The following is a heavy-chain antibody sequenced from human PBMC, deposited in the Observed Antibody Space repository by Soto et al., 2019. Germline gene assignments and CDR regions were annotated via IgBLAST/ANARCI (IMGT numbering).Heavy chain of an antibody. D-gene: IGHD3-22*01. V-gene: IGHV3-53*01. CDR2: IYSGGST. CDR1: EFTVSSKC. CDR3: AMGHYYDSSGYYALADY. Sequence: EVQLVESGGGLIQPGGSLRLSCAASEFTVSSKCMSWVRQAPGKGPEWVSVIYSGGSTYYADTVKGRFTISRANSKNTLYLQMNSLRAEDTAVYYCAMGHYYDSSGYYALADYWGQGTLVTVSS. J-gene: IGHJ4*02.